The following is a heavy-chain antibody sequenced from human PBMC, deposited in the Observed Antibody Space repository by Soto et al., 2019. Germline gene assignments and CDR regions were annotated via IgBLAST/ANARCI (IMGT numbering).Heavy chain of an antibody. CDR1: VGTFSSYS. J-gene: IGHJ4*02. V-gene: IGHV1-69*04. CDR3: ARDDYSSSSGFTFDY. CDR2: IIPILGIA. D-gene: IGHD6-6*01. Sequence: GASVKVSCKASVGTFSSYSISCVRQAPGQGLEWMGRIIPILGIANYAQKFQGRVTITADKSTSTAYMELSSLRSEDTAVYYCARDDYSSSSGFTFDYWGQGTLVTVSS.